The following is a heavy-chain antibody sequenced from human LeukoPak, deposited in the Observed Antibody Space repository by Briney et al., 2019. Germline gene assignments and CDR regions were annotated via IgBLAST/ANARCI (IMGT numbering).Heavy chain of an antibody. D-gene: IGHD5-12*01. CDR3: ARGLRGYSGYDGAFDY. CDR1: GFTFSSYW. J-gene: IGHJ4*02. Sequence: GGSLRLSCAASGFTFSSYWMSWVRQAPGKGLEWAANIKQDGSEKYYVDSVKGRFTISRDNAKNSLYLQMNSLRAEDTAVYYCARGLRGYSGYDGAFDYWGQGTLVTVSS. V-gene: IGHV3-7*01. CDR2: IKQDGSEK.